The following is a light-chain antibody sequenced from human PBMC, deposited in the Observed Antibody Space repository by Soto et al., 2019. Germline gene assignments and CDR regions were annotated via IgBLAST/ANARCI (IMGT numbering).Light chain of an antibody. CDR2: DAS. Sequence: EIVLTQSPATLSLSPGERATLSCRASQSVSSYLAWYQQKPGQAPRLFIYDASNRATGIPARFSGSGSGTDFTLTISSLEPEDFAVYYCQQRSNSWTF. V-gene: IGKV3-11*01. J-gene: IGKJ1*01. CDR1: QSVSSY. CDR3: QQRSNSWT.